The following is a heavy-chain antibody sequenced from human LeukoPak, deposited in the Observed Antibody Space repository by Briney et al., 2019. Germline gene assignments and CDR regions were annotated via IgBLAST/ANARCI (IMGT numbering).Heavy chain of an antibody. J-gene: IGHJ2*01. CDR3: ARGREIVVVTRRYFDL. CDR2: INHSGST. Sequence: SETLSLTCAVYGGSFSGYYWSWIRQPPGKGLEWIGEINHSGSTNYNPSLKSRVTISVDTSKTQFSLKLTSVTAADTAVYYCARGREIVVVTRRYFDLWGRGTLVTVSS. V-gene: IGHV4-34*01. CDR1: GGSFSGYY. D-gene: IGHD2-21*02.